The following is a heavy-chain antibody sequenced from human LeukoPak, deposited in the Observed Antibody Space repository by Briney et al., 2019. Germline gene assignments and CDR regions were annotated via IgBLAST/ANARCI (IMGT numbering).Heavy chain of an antibody. D-gene: IGHD2-2*01. CDR3: ARVKRGYCSSTSCYVYDAFDI. V-gene: IGHV3-74*01. CDR1: GFTFSSYW. J-gene: IGHJ3*02. Sequence: GGSLRLSCAASGFTFSSYWMHWVRQAPGMGLVWVSRINSDGSSTSYADSVKGRFTISRDNAKNTLYLQMNSLRAEDTAVYYCARVKRGYCSSTSCYVYDAFDIWGQGTMVTVSS. CDR2: INSDGSST.